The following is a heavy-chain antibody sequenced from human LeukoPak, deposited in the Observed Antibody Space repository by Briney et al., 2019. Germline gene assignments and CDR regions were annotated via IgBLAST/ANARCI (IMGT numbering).Heavy chain of an antibody. V-gene: IGHV3-23*01. Sequence: GGSLSLSRAASLFTLSGCAMTWVRQAPGKGLEWVSSITGSGDYTYYIDSVKGRFTISRDNSKNILYLQMNSLRGEDTALYYCAKDGLYYDCSAHVYYFDYWGQGTLVAVSS. CDR2: ITGSGDYT. D-gene: IGHD3-22*01. CDR1: LFTLSGCA. CDR3: AKDGLYYDCSAHVYYFDY. J-gene: IGHJ4*02.